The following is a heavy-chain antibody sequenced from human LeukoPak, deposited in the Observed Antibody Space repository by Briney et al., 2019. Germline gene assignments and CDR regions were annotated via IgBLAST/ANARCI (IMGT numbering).Heavy chain of an antibody. D-gene: IGHD2-8*01. CDR1: GGSISSSSYY. V-gene: IGHV4-39*01. CDR2: IYYSGTT. J-gene: IGHJ4*02. CDR3: ARHGCTNGVCYIIYFDY. Sequence: SETLSLTCTVSGGSISSSSYYWGWIRQPPGKGLEWIGSIYYSGTTYYNPSLKSRVTISVDTSKNQFSLKLNSVTAADTALYYCARHGCTNGVCYIIYFDYWGQGTLVTVSS.